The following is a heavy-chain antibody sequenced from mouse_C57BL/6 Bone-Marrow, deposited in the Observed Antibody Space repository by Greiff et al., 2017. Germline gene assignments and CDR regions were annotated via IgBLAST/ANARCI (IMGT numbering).Heavy chain of an antibody. V-gene: IGHV1-81*01. CDR1: GYTFTSYG. Sequence: QVQLKESGAELARPGASVKLSCKASGYTFTSYGISWVKQRTGQGLEWIGEIYPRSGNTYYNEKFKGKATLTADKSSSTAYMELRSLTTEDSAVYVGARPVVAWYWYFDVWGTGTTVTVSA. CDR2: IYPRSGNT. CDR3: ARPVVAWYWYFDV. J-gene: IGHJ1*03. D-gene: IGHD1-1*01.